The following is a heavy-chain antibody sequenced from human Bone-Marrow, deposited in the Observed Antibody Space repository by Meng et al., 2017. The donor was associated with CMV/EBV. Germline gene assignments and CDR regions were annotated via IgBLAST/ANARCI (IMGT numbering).Heavy chain of an antibody. V-gene: IGHV3-21*01. J-gene: IGHJ5*02. D-gene: IGHD2-2*01. CDR2: ISSSSSYI. Sequence: GESLKISCAASGFTFSNAWMSWVRQAPGKGLEWVSSISSSSSYIYYADSVKGRFTISRDNAKNSLYLQMNSLRAEDTAVYYCAGQYCSSTSCYAPRFDPWGQGTLVTVSS. CDR1: GFTFSNAW. CDR3: AGQYCSSTSCYAPRFDP.